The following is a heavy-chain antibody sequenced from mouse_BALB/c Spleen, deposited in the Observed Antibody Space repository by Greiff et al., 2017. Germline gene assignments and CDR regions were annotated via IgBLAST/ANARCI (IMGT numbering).Heavy chain of an antibody. V-gene: IGHV1-31*01. Sequence: EVQLQQSGPELVKPGASVKISCKASGYSFTGYYMHWVKQSHVKSLEWIGRINPYNGATSYNQNFKDKASLTVDKSSSTAYMELHSLTSEDSAVYYCARYDYDVGGFDYWGQGTTLTVSS. J-gene: IGHJ2*01. D-gene: IGHD2-4*01. CDR1: GYSFTGYY. CDR2: INPYNGAT. CDR3: ARYDYDVGGFDY.